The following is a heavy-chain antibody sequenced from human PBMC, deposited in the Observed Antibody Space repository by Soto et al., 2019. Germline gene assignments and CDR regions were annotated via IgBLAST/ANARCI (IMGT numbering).Heavy chain of an antibody. CDR3: ARGPDYGDYDVHFDY. J-gene: IGHJ4*02. V-gene: IGHV4-30-4*01. Sequence: SETLSLTCTVSGGSISSGDYYWSWIRQPPGKGLEWIGYIYYSGSTYYNPSLKSRVTISVDTSKNQFSLKLSSVTAADTAVYYCARGPDYGDYDVHFDYWGQGTLVTVSS. CDR2: IYYSGST. CDR1: GGSISSGDYY. D-gene: IGHD4-17*01.